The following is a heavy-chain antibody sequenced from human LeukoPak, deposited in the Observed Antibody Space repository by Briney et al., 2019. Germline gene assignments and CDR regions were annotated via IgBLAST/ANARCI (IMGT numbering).Heavy chain of an antibody. V-gene: IGHV3-21*01. J-gene: IGHJ4*02. CDR1: GFTFSSYS. D-gene: IGHD4-17*01. CDR3: ARDLMTTVTTVDY. CDR2: ISSSSSYI. Sequence: GGSLRLSCAASGFTFSSYSMNWVRQAPGKGLXXXSSISSSSSYIYYADSVKGRFTISRDNAKNSLYLQMNSLRAEDTAVYYCARDLMTTVTTVDYWGQGTLVTVSS.